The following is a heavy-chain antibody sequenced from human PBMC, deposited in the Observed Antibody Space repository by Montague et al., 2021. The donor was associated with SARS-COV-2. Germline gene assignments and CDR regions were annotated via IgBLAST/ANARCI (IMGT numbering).Heavy chain of an antibody. D-gene: IGHD3-9*01. CDR2: TYYRSKWDS. CDR3: ASSGITLTGLDAFDI. Sequence: CPISGDSVSSKSVAWNWIRQSPSRGLEWLGRTYYRSKWDSDYAESVKRRLVITPDTSKNQVSLQLNSVIPEGTAVYFCASSGITLTGLDAFDIWGQGTMVTVSS. J-gene: IGHJ3*02. V-gene: IGHV6-1*01. CDR1: GDSVSSKSVA.